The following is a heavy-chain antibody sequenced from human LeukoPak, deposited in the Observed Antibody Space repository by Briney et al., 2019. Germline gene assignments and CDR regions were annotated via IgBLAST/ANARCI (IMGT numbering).Heavy chain of an antibody. Sequence: GGSLRLSCAACGFTFSSYWMSWVRQAPGKGLEWVSNIKQDGSEKYYVDSVKGRFTISRDNAKNSLYLQMNSLRAEDTAVYYCARGYDSSGYWYFDYWGQGTLVTVSS. J-gene: IGHJ4*02. V-gene: IGHV3-7*04. CDR2: IKQDGSEK. D-gene: IGHD3-22*01. CDR3: ARGYDSSGYWYFDY. CDR1: GFTFSSYW.